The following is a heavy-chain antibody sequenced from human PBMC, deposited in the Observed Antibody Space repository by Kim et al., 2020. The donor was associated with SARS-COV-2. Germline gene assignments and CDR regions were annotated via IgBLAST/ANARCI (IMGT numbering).Heavy chain of an antibody. CDR1: GFTFTGYP. CDR2: IRTTGRQT. V-gene: IGHV3-23*01. D-gene: IGHD4-17*01. Sequence: GGSLRLSCAASGFTFTGYPMTWVRQAPAKGLEWVSTIRTTGRQTYYADSVKGRFTISTDDSKNTLYLQLNSLRADDTAVYYCAKEGGDYGVIAFDLWGQG. CDR3: AKEGGDYGVIAFDL. J-gene: IGHJ3*01.